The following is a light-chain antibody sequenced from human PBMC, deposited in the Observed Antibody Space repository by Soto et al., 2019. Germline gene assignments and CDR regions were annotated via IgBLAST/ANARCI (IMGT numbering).Light chain of an antibody. J-gene: IGLJ1*01. Sequence: QSVLTQPPSVSGAPGQRVTISCTGSNSNIGAGYDVHWYQQLPGTPPKLLIFGNTKRPSGVPDRFSGSKSATSASLAITGLQAEDEADYYCQSYDMSLNCFYVFGTGTKVTVL. CDR1: NSNIGAGYD. V-gene: IGLV1-40*01. CDR2: GNT. CDR3: QSYDMSLNCFYV.